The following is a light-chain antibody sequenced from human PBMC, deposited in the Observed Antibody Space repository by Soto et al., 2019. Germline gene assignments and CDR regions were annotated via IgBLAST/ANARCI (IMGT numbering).Light chain of an antibody. CDR1: SSNIGINY. Sequence: QSVLTQPPSASGTPGQRVTISCSGSSSNIGINYVYWYQQLPGTAPKLHIYRNNQRPSGVPDRFSGSKSGTSASLAISGLRSEDEADYYCAAWDDSLSGYVFGTGTKVTVL. V-gene: IGLV1-47*01. CDR2: RNN. CDR3: AAWDDSLSGYV. J-gene: IGLJ1*01.